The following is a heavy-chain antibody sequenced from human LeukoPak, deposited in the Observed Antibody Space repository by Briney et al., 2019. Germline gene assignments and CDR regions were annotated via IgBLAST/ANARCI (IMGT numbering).Heavy chain of an antibody. D-gene: IGHD2-2*01. J-gene: IGHJ5*02. CDR2: INPNSGGT. CDR3: AREGCSSTNCHVLGDDNWFDP. CDR1: GYTFTSYG. Sequence: ASVKVSCKASGYTFTSYGIRWVRQAPGQGLEWMGWINPNSGGTNYAQKFQGRVTMTRDTSISTAYMELSRLRSDDTAVYYCAREGCSSTNCHVLGDDNWFDPWGQGTLVTVSS. V-gene: IGHV1-2*02.